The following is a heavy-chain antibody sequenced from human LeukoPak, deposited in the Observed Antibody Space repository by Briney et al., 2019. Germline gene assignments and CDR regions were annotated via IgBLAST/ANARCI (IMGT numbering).Heavy chain of an antibody. V-gene: IGHV4-34*01. J-gene: IGHJ4*02. Sequence: SETLSLTCAVYGGSFSGYYWSWIRQPPGKGLEWIGEINHSGSTNYNPSLKSRVTISVDTSKNQFSLKLSSVTAADTAVYYCARYYVWGSYRHRYYFDYWGQGPLVTVSS. D-gene: IGHD3-16*02. CDR1: GGSFSGYY. CDR3: ARYYVWGSYRHRYYFDY. CDR2: INHSGST.